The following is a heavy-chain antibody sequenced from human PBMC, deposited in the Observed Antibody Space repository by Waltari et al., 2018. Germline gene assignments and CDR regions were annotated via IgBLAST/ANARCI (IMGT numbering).Heavy chain of an antibody. Sequence: QMQLVESGGGVVQPGRSLRLSCAASGFTFSSYGRHWVRQAPGKGLEGLAVIGFEGSNIHYGESVKGRFTISRDNSKNTVYLQMNSLKVDDTAVYYCAKTEDSSGSVWGQGSLVTVSS. J-gene: IGHJ4*02. CDR1: GFTFSSYG. CDR3: AKTEDSSGSV. V-gene: IGHV3-30*18. D-gene: IGHD3-22*01. CDR2: IGFEGSNI.